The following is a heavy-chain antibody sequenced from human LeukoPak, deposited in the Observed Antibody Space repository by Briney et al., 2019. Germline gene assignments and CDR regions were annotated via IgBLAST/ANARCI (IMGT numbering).Heavy chain of an antibody. V-gene: IGHV3-7*01. CDR2: IKQDGSEK. D-gene: IGHD1-26*01. Sequence: GGSLRLSCAASGFTFSSYWMSWVRQAPGKGLEWVANIKQDGSEKYYADSVKGRFTISRDNAKNSLYLQMNSLRAEDTAVYYCARNPRPGEKENSAIDYWGQGTLVTVSS. CDR3: ARNPRPGEKENSAIDY. J-gene: IGHJ4*02. CDR1: GFTFSSYW.